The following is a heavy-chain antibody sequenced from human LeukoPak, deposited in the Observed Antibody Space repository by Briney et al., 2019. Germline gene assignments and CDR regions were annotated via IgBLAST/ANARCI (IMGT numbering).Heavy chain of an antibody. CDR1: GFTFSSYW. Sequence: GGSLRLSCAASGFTFSSYWMSWVRQAPGKGLEWVSGISWNSGSIGYADSVKGRFTISRDNAKNSLYLQMNSLRAEDTALYYCAKDDSSGYYGTIDYWGQGTLVTVSS. J-gene: IGHJ4*02. D-gene: IGHD3-22*01. CDR3: AKDDSSGYYGTIDY. CDR2: ISWNSGSI. V-gene: IGHV3-9*01.